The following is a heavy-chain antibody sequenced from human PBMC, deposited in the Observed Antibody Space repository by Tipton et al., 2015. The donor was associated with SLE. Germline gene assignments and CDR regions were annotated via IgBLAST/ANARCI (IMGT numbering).Heavy chain of an antibody. J-gene: IGHJ4*02. Sequence: TLSLTCTVSGGSISSGSYYWSWIRQPAGKGLEWIGRIYTSGSTNYNPSLKSRVTISVDTSKNQFSLKLSSVTAADTAVYYCVRDLAYCSSTSCFDYFDYWGQGTLVTVSS. CDR1: GGSISSGSYY. D-gene: IGHD2-2*01. V-gene: IGHV4-61*02. CDR2: IYTSGST. CDR3: VRDLAYCSSTSCFDYFDY.